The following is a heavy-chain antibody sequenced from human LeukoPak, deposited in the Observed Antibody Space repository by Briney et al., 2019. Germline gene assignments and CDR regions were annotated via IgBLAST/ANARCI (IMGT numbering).Heavy chain of an antibody. J-gene: IGHJ4*02. CDR2: IGGNGGST. CDR1: RFTFSNYA. CDR3: ARGASRYYYGSGSYYIDDY. D-gene: IGHD3-10*01. V-gene: IGHV3-23*01. Sequence: GGSLRLSCAASRFTFSNYAMSWVRQAPGKGLEWVSAIGGNGGSTYYAGSVKGRFTISRDNSKDTLYLQMNSLRAEDTAVYYCARGASRYYYGSGSYYIDDYWGQGTLVTVSS.